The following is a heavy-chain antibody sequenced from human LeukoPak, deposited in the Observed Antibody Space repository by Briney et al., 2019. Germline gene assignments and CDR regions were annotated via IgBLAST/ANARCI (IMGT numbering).Heavy chain of an antibody. CDR3: ARRPGQQHYFDY. Sequence: SETLSLTCTVSGVSISSYYWSWIRQPPGKGLEWIGYIYYSGSTNYSPSLKSRVTISVDTSKSQFSLKLSSVTAADTAVYYCARRPGQQHYFDYWGQGTLVTVSS. J-gene: IGHJ4*02. D-gene: IGHD6-13*01. V-gene: IGHV4-59*08. CDR2: IYYSGST. CDR1: GVSISSYY.